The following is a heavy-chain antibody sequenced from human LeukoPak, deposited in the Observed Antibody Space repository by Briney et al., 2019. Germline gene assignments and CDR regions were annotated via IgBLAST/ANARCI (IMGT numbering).Heavy chain of an antibody. Sequence: PGGSLRLSCAASGFTFSSYAMSWVRQAPGKGLEWVSAISGSGGSTYYADSVKGRFTISRDNSENTLYLQMNSLRAEDTAVYYCAKGLRLLDYGDDYFDYWGQGTLVAVSS. CDR3: AKGLRLLDYGDDYFDY. J-gene: IGHJ4*02. D-gene: IGHD4-17*01. V-gene: IGHV3-23*01. CDR2: ISGSGGST. CDR1: GFTFSSYA.